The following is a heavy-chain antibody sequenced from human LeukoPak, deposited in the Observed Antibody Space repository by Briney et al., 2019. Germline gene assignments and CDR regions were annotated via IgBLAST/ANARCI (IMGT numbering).Heavy chain of an antibody. J-gene: IGHJ4*02. CDR1: GYTFTGYY. CDR3: VRDLGISGWYAPPLGYFDS. Sequence: ASVRVSCKASGYTFTGYYMHWVRQAPGQGLEWMGWISTYNGNTNYAQKLQGRVTMTRDTSISSTYMELSRLKSDDTAVYYCVRDLGISGWYAPPLGYFDSWGQGTLVTVSS. D-gene: IGHD6-19*01. CDR2: ISTYNGNT. V-gene: IGHV1-2*02.